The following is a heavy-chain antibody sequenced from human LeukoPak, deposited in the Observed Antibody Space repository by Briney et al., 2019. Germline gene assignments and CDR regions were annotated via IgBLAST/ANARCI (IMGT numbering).Heavy chain of an antibody. CDR1: GFTFSSYA. J-gene: IGHJ4*02. V-gene: IGHV3-23*01. CDR2: VNDGGDNT. D-gene: IGHD6-19*01. CDR3: AKARGTTGWLPYFDY. Sequence: GGSLRLSCSASGFTFSSYAMSWVRQAPGKGLEWDSCVNDGGDNTYYADYLRGRFTVSRDNSRNTLWLQMNSLRAEDTAIYYCAKARGTTGWLPYFDYWGQGALVTVSS.